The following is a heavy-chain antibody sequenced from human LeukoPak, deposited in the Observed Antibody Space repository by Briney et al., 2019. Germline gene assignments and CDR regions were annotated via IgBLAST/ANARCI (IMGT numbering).Heavy chain of an antibody. J-gene: IGHJ4*02. D-gene: IGHD2-2*01. CDR3: AKAITVRYCSSTSCALDY. Sequence: PGGSLRLSCAAAGFTFSSYDMHWVRQAPGKGLEWVALIRFDGSNKYYADSVKGRFTISRDNSKNTLYLQMNSLRAEDTAVYYCAKAITVRYCSSTSCALDYWGQGTLVTVSS. CDR1: GFTFSSYD. CDR2: IRFDGSNK. V-gene: IGHV3-30*02.